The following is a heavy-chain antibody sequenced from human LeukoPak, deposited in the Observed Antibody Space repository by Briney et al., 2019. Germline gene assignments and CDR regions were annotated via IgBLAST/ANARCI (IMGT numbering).Heavy chain of an antibody. Sequence: SQTQSLTCTVSGGSISSGSYYWSWIRQPAGKGLEWIGRIYTSGSTNYNPSLKSRVTISVDTSKNQFSLKLSSVTAADTAVYYCARRSYYDYVWGSYQDAFDIWDQGTMVTVSS. CDR3: ARRSYYDYVWGSYQDAFDI. V-gene: IGHV4-61*02. CDR2: IYTSGST. CDR1: GGSISSGSYY. D-gene: IGHD3-16*02. J-gene: IGHJ3*02.